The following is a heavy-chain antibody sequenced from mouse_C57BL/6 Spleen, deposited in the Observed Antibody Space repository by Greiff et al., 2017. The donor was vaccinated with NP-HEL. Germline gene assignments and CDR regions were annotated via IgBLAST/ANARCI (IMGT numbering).Heavy chain of an antibody. Sequence: VQLQQPGAELVKPGAPVKLSCKASGYTFTSYWMQWVKQRPGQGLEWIGEIDPSDSYTNYNQKFKGKATLTVDTSSSTAYMQLSSLTSEDSAVYYCARGRLRRNFDYWGQGTTLTVSS. D-gene: IGHD2-2*01. J-gene: IGHJ2*01. V-gene: IGHV1-50*01. CDR2: IDPSDSYT. CDR3: ARGRLRRNFDY. CDR1: GYTFTSYW.